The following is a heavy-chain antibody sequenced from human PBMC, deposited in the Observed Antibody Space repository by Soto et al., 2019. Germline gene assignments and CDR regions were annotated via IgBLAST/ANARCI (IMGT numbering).Heavy chain of an antibody. CDR3: ASTYSSSWYWFDP. Sequence: QVTVKESGPVLVKPTETLTLTCTVSGFSLSNAGLGVSWIRQPPGKALEWLAHIFSNDEKSYCTSLKSRLTISQDASKTPVFLIMTHMDPVDTATYYCASTYSSSWYWFDPWGQGTLVTVSS. D-gene: IGHD6-13*01. J-gene: IGHJ5*02. CDR2: IFSNDEK. V-gene: IGHV2-26*04. CDR1: GFSLSNAGLG.